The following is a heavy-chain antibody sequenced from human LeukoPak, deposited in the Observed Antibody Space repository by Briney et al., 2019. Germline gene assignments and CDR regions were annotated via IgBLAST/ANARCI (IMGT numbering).Heavy chain of an antibody. J-gene: IGHJ4*02. CDR1: CPSISGYY. D-gene: IGHD1-26*01. CDR3: ARHISGSYAHFDY. Sequence: PSETLSPTCPVSCPSISGYYWSWIRQPAGKGMEWHGYIYCSGSTNYNPSLKSLVTISVDTSKNQFSLNLSSVTAADAAVYYCARHISGSYAHFDYWGQGTLVTVSS. CDR2: IYCSGST. V-gene: IGHV4-59*08.